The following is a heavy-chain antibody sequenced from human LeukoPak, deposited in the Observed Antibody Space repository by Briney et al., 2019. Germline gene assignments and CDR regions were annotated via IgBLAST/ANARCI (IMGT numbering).Heavy chain of an antibody. V-gene: IGHV1-2*02. CDR2: INPNSGGT. CDR1: GGTFSSYA. Sequence: ASVKVSCKASGGTFSSYAISWVRQAPGQGLEWMGWINPNSGGTNYAQKFQGRVTMTRDTSISTAYMELSRLRSDDTAVYYCARSSRVRGADYWGQGTLVTVSS. CDR3: ARSSRVRGADY. D-gene: IGHD3-10*01. J-gene: IGHJ4*02.